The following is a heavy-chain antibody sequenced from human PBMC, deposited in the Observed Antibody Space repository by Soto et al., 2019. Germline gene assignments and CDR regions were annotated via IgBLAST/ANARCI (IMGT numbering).Heavy chain of an antibody. V-gene: IGHV3-33*01. Sequence: QPGGSLRLSCAASGFTFSSYGMHWVRQAPGKGLEWVAVIWYDGSNKYYADSVKGRFTISRDNSKNTLYLQMNSLRAEDTAGYYCARGFLEWLSPTEFYYYYYGMDVWGQGTTVTVSS. J-gene: IGHJ6*02. CDR2: IWYDGSNK. CDR1: GFTFSSYG. CDR3: ARGFLEWLSPTEFYYYYYGMDV. D-gene: IGHD3-3*01.